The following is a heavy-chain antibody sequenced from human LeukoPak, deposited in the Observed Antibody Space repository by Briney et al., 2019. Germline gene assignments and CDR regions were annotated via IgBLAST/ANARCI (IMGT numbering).Heavy chain of an antibody. CDR2: ISSSGSTI. J-gene: IGHJ4*02. CDR1: GFTFSDYY. Sequence: GGSLRLSCAASGFTFSDYYMSWTRQAPGKGLEWVSYISSSGSTIYYADSVKGRFTISRDNAKNSLYLQMNSLRAEDTAVYYCARVVPAALYFDYWGQGTLVTVSS. D-gene: IGHD2-2*01. V-gene: IGHV3-11*01. CDR3: ARVVPAALYFDY.